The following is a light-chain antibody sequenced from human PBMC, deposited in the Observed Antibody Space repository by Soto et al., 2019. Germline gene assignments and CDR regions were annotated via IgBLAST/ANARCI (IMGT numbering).Light chain of an antibody. V-gene: IGKV1-5*01. Sequence: DIQMTQSPSTLSASVGDRVTITCRASQTISSWLAWHQQKSGRAPKLLIYDASSLEGGVPSRFSGSGSGTEFTLTISSLQADDFATYYCQQYSAYPYTFGHGTKVEI. CDR1: QTISSW. J-gene: IGKJ2*01. CDR2: DAS. CDR3: QQYSAYPYT.